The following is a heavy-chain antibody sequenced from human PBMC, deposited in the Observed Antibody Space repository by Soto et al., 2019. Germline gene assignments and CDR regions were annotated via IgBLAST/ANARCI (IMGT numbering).Heavy chain of an antibody. CDR2: INHSGST. CDR3: ARGFWGYSGYDPKDAFDI. J-gene: IGHJ3*02. V-gene: IGHV4-34*01. Sequence: QVQLQQWGAGLLKPSETLSLTCAVYGGSFSGYYWSWIRQPPGKGLEWFGEINHSGSTNHNPSLKSRFTISVDTSKNQFSLKLSSVTAADTAVYYCARGFWGYSGYDPKDAFDIWGQGTMVTVSS. D-gene: IGHD5-12*01. CDR1: GGSFSGYY.